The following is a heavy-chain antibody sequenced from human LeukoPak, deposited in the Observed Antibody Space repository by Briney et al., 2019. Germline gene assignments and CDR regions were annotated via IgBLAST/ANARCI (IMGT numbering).Heavy chain of an antibody. J-gene: IGHJ4*02. D-gene: IGHD3-10*01. CDR1: GGSVSSYY. CDR3: VRYVVYGSGIYYFDY. Sequence: SETLSLTCTVSGGSVSSYYWSWIRQPPGKGLEWIGYFYYSGSTNYNPSLKSRVTMSVDTSKNQFSLKLSSVTAADTAVFYCVRYVVYGSGIYYFDYWGQGTLVTVSS. CDR2: FYYSGST. V-gene: IGHV4-59*08.